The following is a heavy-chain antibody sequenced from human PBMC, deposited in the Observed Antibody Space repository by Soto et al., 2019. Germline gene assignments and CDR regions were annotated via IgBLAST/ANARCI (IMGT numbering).Heavy chain of an antibody. CDR1: RFTFDDYA. D-gene: IGHD6-13*01. CDR3: ARGGTRPYTTSWYYFDY. Sequence: PGGSLRLSCAASRFTFDDYAMHWVRQAPGKGLEWVSGISWNSGNVGYADSVKGRFTISRDNAKNSLYLQMDSLRAEDTAFYFCARGGTRPYTTSWYYFDYWGQGALVTVSS. J-gene: IGHJ4*02. CDR2: ISWNSGNV. V-gene: IGHV3-9*01.